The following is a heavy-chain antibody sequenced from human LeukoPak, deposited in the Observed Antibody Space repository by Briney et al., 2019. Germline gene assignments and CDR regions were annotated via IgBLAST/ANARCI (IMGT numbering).Heavy chain of an antibody. CDR2: IHHSGST. CDR1: GGSFSGYY. V-gene: IGHV4-34*01. Sequence: PSETLSLTCAVYGGSFSGYYWSWIRQPPGKGLEWIGEIHHSGSTNYNPSLKSRVTISVDTSKNQFSLKLSSVTAADTAVYYCASRVVAAAGLSAYYFDYWGQGTLVTVSS. D-gene: IGHD6-13*01. CDR3: ASRVVAAAGLSAYYFDY. J-gene: IGHJ4*02.